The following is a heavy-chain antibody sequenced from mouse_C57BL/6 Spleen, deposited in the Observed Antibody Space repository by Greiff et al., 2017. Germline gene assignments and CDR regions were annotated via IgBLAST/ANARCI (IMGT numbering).Heavy chain of an antibody. V-gene: IGHV1-82*01. CDR3: AREGDGYYEGFAY. D-gene: IGHD2-3*01. CDR2: IYPGDGDT. J-gene: IGHJ3*01. CDR1: GYAFSSSW. Sequence: VQLQQSGPELVKPGASVKISCKASGYAFSSSWMNWVKQRPGKGLEWIGRIYPGDGDTNYNGKFKGKATLTADKSSSTAYMQLSSLTSEDSAVYFCAREGDGYYEGFAYWGQGTLVTVSA.